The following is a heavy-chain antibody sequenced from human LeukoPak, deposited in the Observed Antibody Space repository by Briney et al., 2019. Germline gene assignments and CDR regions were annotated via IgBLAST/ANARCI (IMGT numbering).Heavy chain of an antibody. D-gene: IGHD3-22*01. CDR2: IYYSGST. V-gene: IGHV4-39*01. Sequence: PSETLSLTCTVSGGSISSSSYYWGWIRQPPGKGLEWIGSIYYSGSTFYNPSLKSRVTISVDTSKNQFSLKLSSVTAADTAVYYCARPSDSSGYVFDYWGQGTLVTVSS. J-gene: IGHJ4*02. CDR3: ARPSDSSGYVFDY. CDR1: GGSISSSSYY.